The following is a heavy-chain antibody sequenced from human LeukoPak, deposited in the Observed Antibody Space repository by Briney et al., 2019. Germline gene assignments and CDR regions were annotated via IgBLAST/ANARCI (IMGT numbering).Heavy chain of an antibody. CDR1: GFTFNNYA. CDR2: ISGSGSST. J-gene: IGHJ4*02. V-gene: IGHV3-23*01. CDR3: AKEPYDSGGYYFEY. D-gene: IGHD3-22*01. Sequence: GGSLRLSCAASGFTFNNYAMTWVRQAPGKGLEWVSSISGSGSSTYFADSAKGRFTISRDNSKNTLFLQMNGLTAEDTAVYYCAKEPYDSGGYYFEYWGQGTLVTVSS.